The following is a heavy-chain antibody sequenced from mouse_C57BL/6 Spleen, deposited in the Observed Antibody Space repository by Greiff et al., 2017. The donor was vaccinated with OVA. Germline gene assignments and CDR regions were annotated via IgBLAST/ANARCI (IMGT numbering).Heavy chain of an antibody. V-gene: IGHV1-80*01. J-gene: IGHJ4*01. CDR1: GYAFSSYW. CDR2: IYPGDGDT. D-gene: IGHD2-3*01. Sequence: QVQLQQSGAELVKPGASVKISCKASGYAFSSYWMNWVKQRPGKGLEWIGQIYPGDGDTTYNGKFKGKATLTADKSSSTAYMQRSSLTSEDSAVYFCARVDGYYEGVAMDYWGQGTSVTVSS. CDR3: ARVDGYYEGVAMDY.